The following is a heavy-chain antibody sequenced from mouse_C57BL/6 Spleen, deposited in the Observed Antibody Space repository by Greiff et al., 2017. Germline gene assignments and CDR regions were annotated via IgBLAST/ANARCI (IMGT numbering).Heavy chain of an antibody. D-gene: IGHD1-1*01. CDR1: GFNIKDYY. CDR3: TPYYYGSSAWFAD. V-gene: IGHV14-1*01. Sequence: SGAELVRPGASVKLSCTASGFNIKDYYMHWVKQRPEQGLEWIGRIDPEDGATEYAPKFQGKATMTADTSSNTAYLQLSSLTSEDTAVYYCTPYYYGSSAWFADWGQGTLVTVSA. J-gene: IGHJ3*01. CDR2: IDPEDGAT.